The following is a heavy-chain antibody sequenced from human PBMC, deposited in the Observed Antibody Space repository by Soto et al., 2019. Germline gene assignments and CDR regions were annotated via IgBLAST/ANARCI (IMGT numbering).Heavy chain of an antibody. CDR3: ARDAAAGLNDY. V-gene: IGHV1-18*01. CDR2: VSAYNGNT. CDR1: GYTFTSYG. J-gene: IGHJ4*02. D-gene: IGHD6-13*01. Sequence: QVQLVQSGAEVKKPGASVKVSCKASGYTFTSYGISWVRQAPGQGLEWMGWVSAYNGNTKYVQKFQGRVTMTTDTSTSTAYMELRSLRSDDTAVYCCARDAAAGLNDYWGQGTLVTVSS.